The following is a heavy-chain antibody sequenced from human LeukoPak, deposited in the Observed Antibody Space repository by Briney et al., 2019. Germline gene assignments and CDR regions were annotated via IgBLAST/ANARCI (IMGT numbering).Heavy chain of an antibody. V-gene: IGHV3-9*01. CDR1: GFTFDDYA. D-gene: IGHD2-15*01. CDR3: AQTIKRWYDGAYYFDY. CDR2: ISWNSGSI. Sequence: GRSLRLSCAASGFTFDDYAMHWVRQPPGKGLEWVSGISWNSGSIGYADSVKGRFTISRDNAKNSLYLQMNSLRAEDTALYYCAQTIKRWYDGAYYFDYWGQGTLVTVSS. J-gene: IGHJ4*02.